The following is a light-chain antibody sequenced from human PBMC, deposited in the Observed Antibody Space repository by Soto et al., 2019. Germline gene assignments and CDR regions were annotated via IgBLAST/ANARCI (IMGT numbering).Light chain of an antibody. CDR2: GAS. CDR1: QSVSSN. V-gene: IGKV3-15*01. CDR3: QQYNNWPHT. J-gene: IGKJ2*01. Sequence: IVMTQSPATLSVSPGERATLSCRASQSVSSNLAWYQQKPGQAPRLLIYGASTRATGIPARFSGSGSGTEFTLTISSLQSEDFAVYYCQQYNNWPHTFGQGTKLEIK.